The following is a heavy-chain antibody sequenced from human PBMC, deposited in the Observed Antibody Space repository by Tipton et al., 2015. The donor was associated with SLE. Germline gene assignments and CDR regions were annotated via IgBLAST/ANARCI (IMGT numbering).Heavy chain of an antibody. CDR3: ARDGDFGDYAGWYFDL. CDR2: IYYSGST. Sequence: TLSLTCTVSGGSISSSSYYWGWIRQPPGKGLEWIGSIYYSGSTYYADSVKGRFTISRDNSKNTVDLQMNSLRAEDTAVYFCARDGDFGDYAGWYFDLWGRGTLVTVSS. V-gene: IGHV4-39*02. CDR1: GGSISSSSYY. J-gene: IGHJ2*01. D-gene: IGHD4-17*01.